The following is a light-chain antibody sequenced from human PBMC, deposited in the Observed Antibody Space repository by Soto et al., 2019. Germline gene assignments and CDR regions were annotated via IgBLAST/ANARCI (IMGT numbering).Light chain of an antibody. J-gene: IGLJ3*02. CDR2: SDH. CDR3: AAWDDSLDGWV. CDR1: SSNIGENP. Sequence: QSVLTQPPSASGTPGQRVTISCSGSSSNIGENPVNWYQQFPGTAPKLLIYSDHQKPSAVPDRFSGSKSGASASLAISGLQSDDEAEYYCAAWDDSLDGWVFGGGTKLTVL. V-gene: IGLV1-44*01.